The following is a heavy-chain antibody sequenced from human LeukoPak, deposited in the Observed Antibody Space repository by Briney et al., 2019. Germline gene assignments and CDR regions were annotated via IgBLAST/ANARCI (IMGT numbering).Heavy chain of an antibody. CDR1: GFTVSSNY. V-gene: IGHV3-53*01. D-gene: IGHD3-22*01. Sequence: GGSLRLSCAASGFTVSSNYMSWVRQAPGKGLEWVSVICSGGSTYYADSVKGRFTISRDNSKNTLYLQMNSLRAEDTAVYYCARAYTYYYDTWGQGTLVTVSS. CDR2: ICSGGST. J-gene: IGHJ5*02. CDR3: ARAYTYYYDT.